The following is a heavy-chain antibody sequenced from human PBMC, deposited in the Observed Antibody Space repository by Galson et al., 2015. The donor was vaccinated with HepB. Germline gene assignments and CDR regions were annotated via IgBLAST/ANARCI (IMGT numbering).Heavy chain of an antibody. D-gene: IGHD5-24*01. CDR2: TSYDGSNK. CDR3: ARDGRWLQLGYYFDY. J-gene: IGHJ4*02. CDR1: GFTFSSYA. Sequence: SLRLSCAASGFTFSSYAMHWVRQAPGKGLEWVAVTSYDGSNKYYADSVKGRFTISRDNSKNTLYLQMNSLRAEDTAVYYCARDGRWLQLGYYFDYWGQGTLVTVSS. V-gene: IGHV3-30-3*01.